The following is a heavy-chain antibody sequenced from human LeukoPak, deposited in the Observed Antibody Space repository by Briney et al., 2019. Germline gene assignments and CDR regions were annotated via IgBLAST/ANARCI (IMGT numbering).Heavy chain of an antibody. J-gene: IGHJ4*02. CDR1: GYSFTNYW. CDR2: IYPGDSDT. CDR3: ASYYYDSSGYEDY. V-gene: IGHV5-51*01. Sequence: GESLKISCKGSGYSFTNYWIGWVRQMHGKGLGWMGIIYPGDSDTRYSPSFQGQVTISADKSISTAYLQWSSLKASDTAMYYCASYYYDSSGYEDYWGQGTLVTVSS. D-gene: IGHD3-22*01.